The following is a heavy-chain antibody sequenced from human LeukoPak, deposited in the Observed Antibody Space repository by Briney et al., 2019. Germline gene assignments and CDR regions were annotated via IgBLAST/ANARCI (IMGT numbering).Heavy chain of an antibody. CDR2: IYYSGST. V-gene: IGHV4-31*03. CDR3: ARDRPDGDYFSYYFDY. D-gene: IGHD4-17*01. CDR1: GGSISSGGYY. Sequence: PSQTLSLTCTVSGGSISSGGYYWSWIRQHPGKGLEWIGYIYYSGSTYYNPSLKSRVTISVDTSKNQFSLKLSSVTAADTAVYYCARDRPDGDYFSYYFDYWGQGTLVTVSS. J-gene: IGHJ4*02.